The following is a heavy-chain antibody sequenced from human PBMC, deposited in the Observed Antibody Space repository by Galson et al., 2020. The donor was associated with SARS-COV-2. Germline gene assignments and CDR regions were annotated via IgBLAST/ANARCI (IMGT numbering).Heavy chain of an antibody. V-gene: IGHV3-48*03. D-gene: IGHD5-18*01. J-gene: IGHJ3*02. CDR1: GFTFSSYE. CDR2: ISSSGSTI. Sequence: GGSLRLSCAASGFTFSSYEMNWVRQAPGKGLEWVSYISSSGSTIYYADSVKGRFTISRDNAKNSLYLQMNSLRAEDTAVYYCARGLTAMVTGDAFDIWGQGTMVTVSS. CDR3: ARGLTAMVTGDAFDI.